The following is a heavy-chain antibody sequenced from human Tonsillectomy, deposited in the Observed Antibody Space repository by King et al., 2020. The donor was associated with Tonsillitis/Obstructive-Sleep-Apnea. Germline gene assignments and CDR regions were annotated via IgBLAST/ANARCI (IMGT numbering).Heavy chain of an antibody. CDR2: IDPSDSYT. V-gene: IGHV5-10-1*01. Sequence: QLVQSGAEVKKPGESLRISCKGSGYSFTSYWISWVRQMPGKGLEWMGRIDPSDSYTNYSPSFQGHVTISADKSIRTAYLQWSSLKASDTAMYYCARQDTAMVTEYYYMDVWGKGTTVTVSS. CDR1: GYSFTSYW. J-gene: IGHJ6*03. D-gene: IGHD5-18*01. CDR3: ARQDTAMVTEYYYMDV.